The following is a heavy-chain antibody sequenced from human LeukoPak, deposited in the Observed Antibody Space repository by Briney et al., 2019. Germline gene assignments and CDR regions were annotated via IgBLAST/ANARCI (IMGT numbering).Heavy chain of an antibody. CDR3: ARQIASAGTAGFDF. CDR1: GFTFSTYW. J-gene: IGHJ4*02. Sequence: GGSLRLSCAASGFTFSTYWMSWVRQAPGKGLEWVATIKQDGSEKYYVDSVKGRFTISRDNAKNSLYLQMNSLRAEDTAVYYCARQIASAGTAGFDFWGQGALVTVSS. CDR2: IKQDGSEK. D-gene: IGHD6-13*01. V-gene: IGHV3-7*03.